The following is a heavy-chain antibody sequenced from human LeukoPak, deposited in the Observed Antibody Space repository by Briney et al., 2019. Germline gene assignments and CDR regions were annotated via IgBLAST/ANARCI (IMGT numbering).Heavy chain of an antibody. CDR2: IYNSGTT. CDR3: ARGPPYAPGVLDV. V-gene: IGHV4-59*10. Sequence: PSETLSLTCAVYGGSFSGYYWSWIRQPAGKGLEWIGRIYNSGTTNYNPSLKSRVTILVDTSKNLFSLKLPSVTAADTAVYFCARGPPYAPGVLDVWGKGTTVTISS. CDR1: GGSFSGYY. J-gene: IGHJ6*04. D-gene: IGHD7-27*01.